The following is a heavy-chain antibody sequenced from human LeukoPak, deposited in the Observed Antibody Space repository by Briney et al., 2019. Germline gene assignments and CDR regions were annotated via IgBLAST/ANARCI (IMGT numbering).Heavy chain of an antibody. CDR3: AAGFRSEFIYFYLHV. D-gene: IGHD1-14*01. V-gene: IGHV3-53*01. J-gene: IGHJ6*03. CDR1: GLSVADTY. Sequence: GGSLRLSCAVSGLSVADTYMAWVRQAPGKGLEWVATLYIAGESYYADSVRGRFNISRDNSENTLYLQMTTVRDDDTAIYYCAAGFRSEFIYFYLHVWGKGTPVSLSS. CDR2: LYIAGES.